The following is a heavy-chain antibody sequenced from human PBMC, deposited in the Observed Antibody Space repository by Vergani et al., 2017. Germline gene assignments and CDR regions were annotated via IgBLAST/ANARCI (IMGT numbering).Heavy chain of an antibody. CDR2: IYYSGST. CDR3: ARHPTLGFGDDSGMDV. Sequence: QLQLQESGPGLVKPSETLSLTCTVSGGSISSSSYYWGWIRQPPGKGLEWIGSIYYSGSTYYNPSLKSRVTISVDTSKNQFSLKLSSVTAADTAVYYCARHPTLGFGDDSGMDVWGQGTTVTVSS. CDR1: GGSISSSSYY. V-gene: IGHV4-39*01. D-gene: IGHD3-10*01. J-gene: IGHJ6*02.